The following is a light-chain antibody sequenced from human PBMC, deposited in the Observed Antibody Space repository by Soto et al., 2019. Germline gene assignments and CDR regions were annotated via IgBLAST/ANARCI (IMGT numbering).Light chain of an antibody. CDR1: QNINAW. Sequence: DIHMTQSPSSLSVSVGDRVTITCRTSQNINAWLAWYQQKAGKAPNLLIYKASRLESGVPSRFSGSGSETEFTLTISGLQPGDSATYYCQQYNSYSPTFGQGTKVDIK. CDR2: KAS. V-gene: IGKV1-5*03. J-gene: IGKJ1*01. CDR3: QQYNSYSPT.